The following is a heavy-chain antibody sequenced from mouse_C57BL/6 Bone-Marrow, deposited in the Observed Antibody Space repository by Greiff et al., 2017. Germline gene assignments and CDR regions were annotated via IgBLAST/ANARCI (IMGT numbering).Heavy chain of an antibody. CDR1: GYTFTSYW. J-gene: IGHJ4*01. D-gene: IGHD2-4*01. CDR3: ARGDDYQYYAMDY. CDR2: IYPGSGST. V-gene: IGHV1-55*01. Sequence: QVQLQQPGAELVKPGASVKLSCKASGYTFTSYWITWVKQRPGQGLEWIGDIYPGSGSTNYNEKFKSKATLTVDTSSSTAYMQLSSLTSEDSAVYYWARGDDYQYYAMDYWGQGTSVTVSS.